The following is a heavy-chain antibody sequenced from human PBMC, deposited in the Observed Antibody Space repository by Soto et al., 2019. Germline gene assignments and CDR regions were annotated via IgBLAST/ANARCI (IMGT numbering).Heavy chain of an antibody. J-gene: IGHJ5*02. Sequence: EVQLVESGGGLVQPGGSLRLSCAASGFTFSSYSMNWVRQAPGKGLEWVSYISSSSSTIYYADSVKGRFTISRDNAKNSLYLQMNSLRAEDTAVYYCARDGDSSSWCNWFDPWGQGTLVTVSS. CDR2: ISSSSSTI. V-gene: IGHV3-48*01. CDR1: GFTFSSYS. CDR3: ARDGDSSSWCNWFDP. D-gene: IGHD6-13*01.